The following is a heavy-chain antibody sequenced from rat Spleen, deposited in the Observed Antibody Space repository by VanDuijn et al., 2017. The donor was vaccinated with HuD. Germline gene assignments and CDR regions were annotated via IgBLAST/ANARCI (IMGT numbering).Heavy chain of an antibody. CDR3: ARQEDYGGYSRDYFDY. V-gene: IGHV5-22*01. Sequence: EVHLVESGGGLVQPGRSMKLSCAASGFTFSDYAMAWVRQAPKKGLEWVATIIYDGSSTYYRDSVKGRFTISRDNAKSTLYLQMNSLRSEDTATYYCARQEDYGGYSRDYFDYWGQGVMVTVSS. CDR2: IIYDGSST. J-gene: IGHJ2*01. D-gene: IGHD1-11*01. CDR1: GFTFSDYA.